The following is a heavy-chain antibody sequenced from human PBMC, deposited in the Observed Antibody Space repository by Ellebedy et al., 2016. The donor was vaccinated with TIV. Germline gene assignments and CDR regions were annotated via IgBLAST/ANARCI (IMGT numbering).Heavy chain of an antibody. J-gene: IGHJ6*02. Sequence: SVKVSCXASGYTFTSYGISWVRQAPGQGLEWMGGIIPIFGTANYAQKFQGRVTITADKSTSTAYMELSSLRSEDTAVYYCARGGTTAYCYYYGMDVWGQGTTVTVSS. CDR1: GYTFTSYG. CDR3: ARGGTTAYCYYYGMDV. CDR2: IIPIFGTA. D-gene: IGHD4-17*01. V-gene: IGHV1-69*06.